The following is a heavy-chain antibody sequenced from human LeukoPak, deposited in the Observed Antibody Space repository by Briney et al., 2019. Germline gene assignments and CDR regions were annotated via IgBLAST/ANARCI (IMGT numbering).Heavy chain of an antibody. V-gene: IGHV3-23*01. Sequence: GGSLRLSCAASGFALSSYAMSWVRQAPGKGLEWVSATSSSDAGTYHAESVRGRFTISRDNSKNTLYLQMNSLRAEDTAVYYCAKDSGVNYYDSSGYYLGRDYFDYWGQGTLVAVSS. J-gene: IGHJ4*02. D-gene: IGHD3-22*01. CDR3: AKDSGVNYYDSSGYYLGRDYFDY. CDR1: GFALSSYA. CDR2: TSSSDAGT.